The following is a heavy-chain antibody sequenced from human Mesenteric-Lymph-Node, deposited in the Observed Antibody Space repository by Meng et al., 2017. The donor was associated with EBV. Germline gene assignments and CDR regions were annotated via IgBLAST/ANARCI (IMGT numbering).Heavy chain of an antibody. CDR1: GFSLTTSGVG. J-gene: IGHJ4*02. Sequence: QITLKESVPTLVKHTQSLTLTCTFSGFSLTTSGVGVGWIRQPPGKALEWLAVIYWDDDKRFNPSLKSRLTTTKDTSKSQVVLTMTNMDPVDTATYYCARTFYYGSGSYYYDYWGLGTLVTVSS. D-gene: IGHD3-10*01. V-gene: IGHV2-5*02. CDR2: IYWDDDK. CDR3: ARTFYYGSGSYYYDY.